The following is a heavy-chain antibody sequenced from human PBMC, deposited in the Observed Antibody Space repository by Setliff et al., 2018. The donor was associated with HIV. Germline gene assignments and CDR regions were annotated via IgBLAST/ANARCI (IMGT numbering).Heavy chain of an antibody. CDR3: ATVFEV. J-gene: IGHJ3*01. CDR2: VDTGGSGT. Sequence: PGGSLRLSCAASGFALKNYWMHWVRQTPGKGLMWVARVDTGGSGTSYAESVKGRFTISRDDAKNTLYLQMNSLSVDDTAVYYCATVFEVWGQGTMVTVSS. V-gene: IGHV3-74*01. CDR1: GFALKNYW.